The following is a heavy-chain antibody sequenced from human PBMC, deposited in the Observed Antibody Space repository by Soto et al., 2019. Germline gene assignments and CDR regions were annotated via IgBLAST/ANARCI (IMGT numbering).Heavy chain of an antibody. Sequence: EVQLVESGGVLVQPGGSLRLSCAASGFTFSNYWMHWVRQGPGKRRVWVSRINSDGSNTDYADSVKGRFTISRDNARNTLYLQMNSLRAEDAAVYFCARLPVDTSTSIHYWGQGTLVTVSS. CDR3: ARLPVDTSTSIHY. V-gene: IGHV3-74*01. CDR2: INSDGSNT. CDR1: GFTFSNYW. D-gene: IGHD5-18*01. J-gene: IGHJ4*02.